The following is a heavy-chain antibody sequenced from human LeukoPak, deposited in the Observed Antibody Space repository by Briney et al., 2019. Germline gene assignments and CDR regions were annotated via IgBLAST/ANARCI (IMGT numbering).Heavy chain of an antibody. CDR3: ARYRGKTVAATPFDD. Sequence: SETLSLTCSVSGDSITTSYWTWIRQSPGKGLEWIGYIYYPGSTLSNPSLKSRLSLSLHTSKNQFSLKLLSVTAADTATYYCARYRGKTVAATPFDDWGQGTLVTVSS. D-gene: IGHD1-26*01. V-gene: IGHV4-59*01. CDR1: GDSITTSY. J-gene: IGHJ4*02. CDR2: IYYPGST.